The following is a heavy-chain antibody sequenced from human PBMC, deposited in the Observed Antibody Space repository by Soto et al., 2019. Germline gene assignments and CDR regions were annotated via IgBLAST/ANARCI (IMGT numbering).Heavy chain of an antibody. V-gene: IGHV3-23*01. D-gene: IGHD5-18*01. CDR2: ISGSGGST. Sequence: EVQLLESGGGLVQPGGSLRLSCAASGFTFSSYAMSWVRQAPGKGLEWVSAISGSGGSTYYADSVKGRFTISRDNSKNTLYLQMNSLRAEDTAVYYCAKEVTVDVYYYYGMDVWGQGTTVTVSS. J-gene: IGHJ6*02. CDR3: AKEVTVDVYYYYGMDV. CDR1: GFTFSSYA.